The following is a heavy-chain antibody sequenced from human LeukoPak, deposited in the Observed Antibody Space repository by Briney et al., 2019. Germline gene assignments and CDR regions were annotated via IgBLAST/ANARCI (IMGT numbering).Heavy chain of an antibody. Sequence: PGGSLRLSCAASGFTFSSYSMNWVRQAPGKGLEWVSSISSSSSYIYYADSVKGRFTISRDNSKNTLYLQMNSLRAEDTAVYYCARGGSNLSSIDIWGQARMVTVSS. CDR2: ISSSSSYI. CDR3: ARGGSNLSSIDI. J-gene: IGHJ3*02. CDR1: GFTFSSYS. V-gene: IGHV3-21*04. D-gene: IGHD1-26*01.